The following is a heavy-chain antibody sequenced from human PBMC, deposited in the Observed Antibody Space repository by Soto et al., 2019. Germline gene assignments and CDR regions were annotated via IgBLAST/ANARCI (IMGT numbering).Heavy chain of an antibody. Sequence: EVQLVESGGGLVQPGGSLRLSCAASGIPVSSNYMTWVRQAPGKGLEWVSVLHSGGDTYYANSVKGRFTISRHDSTNTLFPQMNSLTPEDTAVYYCARDGPYYYASRMDVWGQGNTVTVSS. CDR2: LHSGGDT. V-gene: IGHV3-53*04. CDR1: GIPVSSNY. J-gene: IGHJ6*02. CDR3: ARDGPYYYASRMDV. D-gene: IGHD3-10*01.